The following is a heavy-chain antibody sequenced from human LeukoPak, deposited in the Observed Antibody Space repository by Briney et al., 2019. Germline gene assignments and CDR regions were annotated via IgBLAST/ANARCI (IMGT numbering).Heavy chain of an antibody. Sequence: GASVKVSCKASGYSFMSYSLHWVRQAPGQGLEWMGGIIPIFGTANYAQKFQGRVTITADESTSTAYMELSSLRSEDTAVYYCASRSGYWGQGTLVTVSS. D-gene: IGHD3-10*01. CDR2: IIPIFGTA. V-gene: IGHV1-69*13. CDR1: GYSFMSYS. J-gene: IGHJ4*02. CDR3: ASRSGY.